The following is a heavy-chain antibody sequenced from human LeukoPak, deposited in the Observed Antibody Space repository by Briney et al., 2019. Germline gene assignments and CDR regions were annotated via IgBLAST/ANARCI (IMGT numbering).Heavy chain of an antibody. CDR2: KNQGGSVE. CDR3: ARVEYSGWNLEY. Sequence: PGGSLILSCAASGFTLRSYWMSWVRPATGKGLDGVDNKNQGGSVEYYMDTVKGRLTISRDDAKNSLYVQMKRLGDEDTAVYYCARVEYSGWNLEYWGQGTLVTVSS. J-gene: IGHJ4*02. D-gene: IGHD5-12*01. V-gene: IGHV3-7*01. CDR1: GFTLRSYW.